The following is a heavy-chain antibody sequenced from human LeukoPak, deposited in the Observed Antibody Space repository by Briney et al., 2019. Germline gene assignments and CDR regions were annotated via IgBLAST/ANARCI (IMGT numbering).Heavy chain of an antibody. CDR1: GFTFSSYS. D-gene: IGHD2-2*01. CDR2: ISSSSSYI. J-gene: IGHJ4*02. Sequence: GGSLRLSCAASGFTFSSYSMNWVRQAPGKGLEWVSSISSSSSYIYYADSVKGRFTISRDNAKNSLYLQMNSLRAEDRAVYYCVRESLYCSSTSCYKANPDYSLRGTLVTVSS. V-gene: IGHV3-21*01. CDR3: VRESLYCSSTSCYKANPDY.